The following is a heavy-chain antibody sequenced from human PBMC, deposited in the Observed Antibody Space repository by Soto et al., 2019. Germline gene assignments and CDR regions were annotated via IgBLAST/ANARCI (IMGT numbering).Heavy chain of an antibody. CDR1: GYTFTAYY. Sequence: ASVKVSCKASGYTFTAYYMHWVRQAPGQGLEWMGWVNPGNGTTSFAQKFQGRVTMTRDTSISTAYMELSGLRSDDTAMYYCARDTYANFDYWGQRTLVTVCS. V-gene: IGHV1-2*02. D-gene: IGHD2-8*01. J-gene: IGHJ4*02. CDR3: ARDTYANFDY. CDR2: VNPGNGTT.